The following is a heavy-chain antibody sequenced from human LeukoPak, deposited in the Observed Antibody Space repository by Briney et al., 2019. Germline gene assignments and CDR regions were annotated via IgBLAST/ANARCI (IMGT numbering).Heavy chain of an antibody. Sequence: PGGSLRLSCAASGFTFSDYYMSWIRQAPGKGLEWVSYISSSGSTIYYADSVKGRFTISRDNAKNSLYLQMNSLRAEDTAVYYCATDRRTGTKNWYFDLWGRGTLVTVSS. CDR2: ISSSGSTI. D-gene: IGHD1-7*01. J-gene: IGHJ2*01. CDR1: GFTFSDYY. V-gene: IGHV3-11*01. CDR3: ATDRRTGTKNWYFDL.